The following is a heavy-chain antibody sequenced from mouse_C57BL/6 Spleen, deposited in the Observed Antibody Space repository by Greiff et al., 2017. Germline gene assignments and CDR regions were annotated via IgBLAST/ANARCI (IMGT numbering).Heavy chain of an antibody. Sequence: QVQLQQSGAELMKPGASVKLSCKATGYTFTGYWIEWVKQRPGHGLEWIGEILPGSGSTNYNEKFKGKATFTADTSSNTAYMQLSSLTTEDSAIYYCAGASYDGYYGPFFAYWGQGTLVTVSA. CDR1: GYTFTGYW. CDR2: ILPGSGST. CDR3: AGASYDGYYGPFFAY. V-gene: IGHV1-9*01. D-gene: IGHD2-3*01. J-gene: IGHJ3*01.